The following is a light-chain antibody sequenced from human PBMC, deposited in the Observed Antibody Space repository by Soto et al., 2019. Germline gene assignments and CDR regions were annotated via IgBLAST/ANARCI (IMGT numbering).Light chain of an antibody. CDR1: SGSIASNY. Sequence: NFMLTQPHSVSESPGQTVTISCTGSSGSIASNYVQWYQQRPGSAPTTVIYEDNRRPSGVPDRFSGSIDSSSNSASLTISGLKTEDEADYYCQSYDSSNRVFGGGTKLTVL. V-gene: IGLV6-57*02. CDR3: QSYDSSNRV. CDR2: EDN. J-gene: IGLJ2*01.